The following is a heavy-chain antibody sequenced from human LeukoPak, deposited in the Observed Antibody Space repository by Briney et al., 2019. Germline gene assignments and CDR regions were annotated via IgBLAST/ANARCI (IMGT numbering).Heavy chain of an antibody. J-gene: IGHJ4*02. Sequence: SETLSLTCTVSGGSISSSSYYWGWIRQPPGKGLEWIGSIYYSGSTYYNPSLKSRVAISVDTSKNQFSLKLSSVTAADTAVYYCVRLLRAAMAFDYWGQGTLVTVSS. CDR1: GGSISSSSYY. CDR2: IYYSGST. CDR3: VRLLRAAMAFDY. V-gene: IGHV4-39*01. D-gene: IGHD5-18*01.